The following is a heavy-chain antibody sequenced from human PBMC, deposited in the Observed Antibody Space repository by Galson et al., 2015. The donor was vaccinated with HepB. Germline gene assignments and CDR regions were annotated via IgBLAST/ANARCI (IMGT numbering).Heavy chain of an antibody. D-gene: IGHD5-18*01. CDR3: ARVQERGYSYGCDY. Sequence: SCKASGGTFSSYAISWVRQAPGQGLEWMGGIIPIFGTANYAQKFQGRVTITADESTSTAYMELSSLRSEDTAVYYCARVQERGYSYGCDYWGQGTLVTVSS. CDR2: IIPIFGTA. CDR1: GGTFSSYA. J-gene: IGHJ4*02. V-gene: IGHV1-69*01.